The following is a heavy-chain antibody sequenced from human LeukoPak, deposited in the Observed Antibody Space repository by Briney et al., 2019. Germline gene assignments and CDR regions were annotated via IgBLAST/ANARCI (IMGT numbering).Heavy chain of an antibody. V-gene: IGHV1-2*02. Sequence: ASVKVSCKPSGYTFTGYYMHWVRQAPGQGLEWMGWINPNSGGTNYAQKFQGRVTMTRDTSISTAYMELSRLRSDDTAVYYCARVACGGDCYSHGFGPWGQGTLVTVSS. CDR1: GYTFTGYY. CDR2: INPNSGGT. CDR3: ARVACGGDCYSHGFGP. D-gene: IGHD2-21*01. J-gene: IGHJ5*02.